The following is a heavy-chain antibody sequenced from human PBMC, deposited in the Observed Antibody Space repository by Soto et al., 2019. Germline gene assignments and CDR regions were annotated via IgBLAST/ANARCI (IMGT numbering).Heavy chain of an antibody. CDR1: GGTFSSYA. D-gene: IGHD6-6*01. Sequence: SVKVSCKASGGTFSSYAISWVRQAPGQGLEWMGGIIPIFGTANYAQKFQGRVTITADKSTSTAYMELSSLRSEDTAVYYCARTGVIAADPFDYWGQGTLVTVS. CDR2: IIPIFGTA. V-gene: IGHV1-69*06. J-gene: IGHJ4*02. CDR3: ARTGVIAADPFDY.